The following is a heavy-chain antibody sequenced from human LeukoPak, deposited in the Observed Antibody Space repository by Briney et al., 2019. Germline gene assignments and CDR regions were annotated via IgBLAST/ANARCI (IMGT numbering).Heavy chain of an antibody. J-gene: IGHJ4*02. D-gene: IGHD3-10*01. CDR2: MSYDGSNK. Sequence: GGSLRPSCAASGFTFSSYAMHWVRQAPGKGLEWVAVMSYDGSNKYYADSVKGRFTISRDNSKNTLYLQMNSLRAEDTAVYYCASDVVVRDPPDYWGQGTLVTVSS. CDR1: GFTFSSYA. CDR3: ASDVVVRDPPDY. V-gene: IGHV3-30-3*01.